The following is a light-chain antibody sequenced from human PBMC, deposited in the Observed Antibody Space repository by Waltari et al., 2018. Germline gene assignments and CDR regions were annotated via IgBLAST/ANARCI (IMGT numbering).Light chain of an antibody. V-gene: IGKV4-1*01. J-gene: IGKJ4*01. CDR1: QSLLYRPNNQNY. CDR2: WAS. CDR3: QQSYTTPLT. Sequence: DIVMTQSPESLAVSLGERATINCKSSQSLLYRPNNQNYLTWYQRKPGQPPKLLISWASNRESGVTDRFSGSGSGTDFTLTISSLQAEDVAVYYCQQSYTTPLTFGGGTRVEIK.